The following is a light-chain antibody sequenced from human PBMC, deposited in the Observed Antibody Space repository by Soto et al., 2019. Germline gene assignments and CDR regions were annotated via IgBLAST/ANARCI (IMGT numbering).Light chain of an antibody. CDR3: QQYNSYSYT. Sequence: SASVGDRVTITCRASRNINNWLAWYQQKPGKAPKLLIYEASNLQSGVPSRFSGSGSGTEFILTISSLQPDDFATYYCQQYNSYSYTFGQGTKVDIK. V-gene: IGKV1-5*03. CDR1: RNINNW. CDR2: EAS. J-gene: IGKJ2*01.